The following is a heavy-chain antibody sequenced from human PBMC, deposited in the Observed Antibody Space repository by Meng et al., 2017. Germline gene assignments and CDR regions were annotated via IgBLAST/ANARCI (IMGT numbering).Heavy chain of an antibody. CDR1: GYTFTAYY. CDR2: IDPNSGVT. CDR3: VRDEDISAAGKLFGDY. J-gene: IGHJ4*01. Sequence: QVQLVQSGAEVKKPGASVKVSCTPSGYTFTAYYIHWVRQAPGQGLDWMGRIDPNSGVTEYAQKFQGRVTVTGDTSISTAYMELSRLGSDDTAIYYCVRDEDISAAGKLFGDYWGHGTLVTVSS. V-gene: IGHV1-2*06. D-gene: IGHD6-13*01.